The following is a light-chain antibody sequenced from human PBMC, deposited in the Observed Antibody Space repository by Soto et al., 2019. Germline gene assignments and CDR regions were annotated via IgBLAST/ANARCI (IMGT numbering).Light chain of an antibody. J-gene: IGLJ2*01. V-gene: IGLV2-14*01. CDR1: TNDVGGYNY. CDR2: EVT. CDR3: SSYAGSNNLP. Sequence: QSALTQPASVSGSPGQSITISCTGTTNDVGGYNYVSWYQQHPGKAPKLLIFEVTSRPSGVSHRFSGSKSGNTASLTISALQAEDEADYFCSSYAGSNNLPFGGGTQLTVL.